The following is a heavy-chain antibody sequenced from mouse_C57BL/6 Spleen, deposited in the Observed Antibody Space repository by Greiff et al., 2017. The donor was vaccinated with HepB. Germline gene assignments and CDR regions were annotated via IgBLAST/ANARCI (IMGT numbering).Heavy chain of an antibody. Sequence: VQLKESGPELVKPGASVKISCKASGYSFTDYNMNWVKQSNGKSLEWIGVINPNYGTTSYNQKFKGKATLTVDQSSSTAYMQLNSLTSEDSAVYYCARTPSYGSSYDWYFDVWGTGTTVTVSS. V-gene: IGHV1-39*01. D-gene: IGHD1-1*01. CDR2: INPNYGTT. CDR3: ARTPSYGSSYDWYFDV. J-gene: IGHJ1*03. CDR1: GYSFTDYN.